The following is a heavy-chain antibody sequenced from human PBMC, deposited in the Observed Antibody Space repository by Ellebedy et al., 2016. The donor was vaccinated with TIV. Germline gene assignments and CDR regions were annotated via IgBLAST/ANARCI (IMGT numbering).Heavy chain of an antibody. CDR2: VFYSGNT. D-gene: IGHD6-19*01. J-gene: IGHJ4*02. V-gene: IGHV4-39*01. Sequence: MPGGSLRLSCTVSGGSISSVSHYWDWIRQPPGKGLEWIGSVFYSGNTYYNPSLKSRVTISVETSKNQFSLKLRSVTAADTAVYYCARHEKQWLSYHFDYWGQGALVTVSS. CDR1: GGSISSVSHY. CDR3: ARHEKQWLSYHFDY.